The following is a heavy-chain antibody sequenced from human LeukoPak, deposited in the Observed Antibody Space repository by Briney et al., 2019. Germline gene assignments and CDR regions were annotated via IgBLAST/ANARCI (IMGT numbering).Heavy chain of an antibody. CDR3: AKDWRYCSSTSCLLYYYYGMDV. CDR1: GFTFSSYA. V-gene: IGHV3-23*01. D-gene: IGHD2-2*01. CDR2: ISGSGGST. J-gene: IGHJ6*02. Sequence: GGSLRLSCAASGFTFSSYAMSWVRQAPGKGLEWVSAISGSGGSTYYADSVKGRFTISRDNSKNTLYLQMNSLSAEDTAVYYCAKDWRYCSSTSCLLYYYYGMDVWGQGTTVTVSS.